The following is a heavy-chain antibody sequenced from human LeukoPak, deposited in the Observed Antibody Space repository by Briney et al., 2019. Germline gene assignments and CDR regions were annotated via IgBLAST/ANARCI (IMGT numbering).Heavy chain of an antibody. CDR3: ARDLAAAGGALY. J-gene: IGHJ4*02. D-gene: IGHD6-13*01. Sequence: AGGSLRLSCAASGFTFSSYSMNWVRQAPGKGLEWVSSISSSSSYIYYADSVKGRFTISRDNAKNSPYLQMNSLSAEDTAVYYCARDLAAAGGALYWGQGTLVTVSS. V-gene: IGHV3-21*01. CDR1: GFTFSSYS. CDR2: ISSSSSYI.